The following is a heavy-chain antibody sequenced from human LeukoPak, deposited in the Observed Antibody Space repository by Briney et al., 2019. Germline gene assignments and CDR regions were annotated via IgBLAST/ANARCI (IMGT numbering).Heavy chain of an antibody. CDR2: INTVASYI. V-gene: IGHV3-21*06. CDR3: ARLRRNSDKSGFYYYYDY. CDR1: GLTFSSFS. J-gene: IGHJ4*02. Sequence: GGSLRLSCAASGLTFSSFSFNWVRQGPGKGLEWVSSINTVASYIYYADSVKGRFTISRDNAKNSLYLQMNSLRAEDTGVYYCARLRRNSDKSGFYYYYDYWGQGTLVAVSS. D-gene: IGHD3-22*01.